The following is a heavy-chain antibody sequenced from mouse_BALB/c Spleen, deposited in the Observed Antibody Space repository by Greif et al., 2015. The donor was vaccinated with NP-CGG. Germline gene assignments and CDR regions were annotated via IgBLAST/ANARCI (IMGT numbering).Heavy chain of an antibody. J-gene: IGHJ4*01. V-gene: IGHV1-15*01. Sequence: QVQLKQSGAELVRPGASVTLSCKASGYTFTDYEMHWVKQTPVHGLEWIGAIDPETGGTAYNQKFKGKATLTADKSSSTAYMELRSLTSEDSAVYYCTVMRDYWGQGTSVTVSS. CDR2: IDPETGGT. CDR1: GYTFTDYE. CDR3: TVMRDY. D-gene: IGHD2-13*01.